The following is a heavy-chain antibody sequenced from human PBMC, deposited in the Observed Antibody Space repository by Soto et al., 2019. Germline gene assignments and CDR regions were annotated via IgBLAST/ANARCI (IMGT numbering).Heavy chain of an antibody. V-gene: IGHV1-2*04. J-gene: IGHJ5*02. CDR1: GYTFTDYY. CDR3: ARGASNSTGWYIWFDP. D-gene: IGHD6-19*01. Sequence: QVQLVQSGAEVKKPGASVKVSCKTSGYTFTDYYVHWVRQAPGHGLEWMGWINPDNGGTNYAQKFQDWVTLTRDTSITTTYMALSRLKSDDTAVYYCARGASNSTGWYIWFDPWGQGTLVTVSS. CDR2: INPDNGGT.